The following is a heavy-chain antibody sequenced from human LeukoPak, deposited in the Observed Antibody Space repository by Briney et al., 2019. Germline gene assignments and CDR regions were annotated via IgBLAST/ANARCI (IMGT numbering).Heavy chain of an antibody. V-gene: IGHV1-2*02. CDR1: GYTFTGYY. CDR3: AREYYYGSGSYYNIGWFDP. CDR2: INPNSGGT. Sequence: ASVKVSCKASGYTFTGYYMHWVRQAPGQGLEWMGCINPNSGGTNYAQKFQGRVTMTRDTSISTAYMELSRLRSDDTAVYYCAREYYYGSGSYYNIGWFDPWGQGTLVTVSS. D-gene: IGHD3-10*01. J-gene: IGHJ5*02.